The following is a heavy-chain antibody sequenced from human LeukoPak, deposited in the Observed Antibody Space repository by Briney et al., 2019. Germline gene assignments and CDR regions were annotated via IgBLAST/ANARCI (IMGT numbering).Heavy chain of an antibody. CDR2: ISGSGGST. CDR3: AKTRGGSSSWYYAFDI. J-gene: IGHJ3*02. CDR1: GFTFSSYA. D-gene: IGHD6-13*01. Sequence: GGSLRLSCAASGFTFSSYAMSWVRQAPGKGLEWVSAISGSGGSTYYADSVKGRFTISRDNSKNTLSLQMNSLRAEDTAVYYCAKTRGGSSSWYYAFDIWGQGTMVTVSS. V-gene: IGHV3-23*01.